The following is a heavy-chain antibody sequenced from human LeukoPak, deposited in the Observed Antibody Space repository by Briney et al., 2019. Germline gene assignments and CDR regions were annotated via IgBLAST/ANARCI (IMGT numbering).Heavy chain of an antibody. CDR3: ARGQGGATDY. Sequence: QSQTLSLTCAISGDSFSSNSATWNWIRQSPSRGLEWLGRTYYRSKWHNNYAVSVKSRITINPDTSKNQFSLQLNSVTPEDTAVYYCARGQGGATDYWGQGTLVTVSS. CDR1: GDSFSSNSAT. V-gene: IGHV6-1*01. CDR2: TYYRSKWHN. D-gene: IGHD1-26*01. J-gene: IGHJ4*02.